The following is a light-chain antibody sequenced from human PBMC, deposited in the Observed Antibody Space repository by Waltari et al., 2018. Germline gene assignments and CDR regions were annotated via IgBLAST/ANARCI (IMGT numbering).Light chain of an antibody. CDR1: SGRLARSY. V-gene: IGLV6-57*03. CDR2: ADN. CDR3: QSYDTSYHVV. Sequence: NFMLTQPQSVSESPGKTVTISCTRSSGRLARSYVHRHQPRPGSAPSTAIFADNQRPSGVPDRFSGSIDRSSNSASLTISGLKTEDAADYYCQSYDTSYHVVFGGGTKLTVL. J-gene: IGLJ2*01.